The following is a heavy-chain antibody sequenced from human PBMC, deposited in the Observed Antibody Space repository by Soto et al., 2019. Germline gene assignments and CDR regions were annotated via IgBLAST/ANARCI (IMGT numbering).Heavy chain of an antibody. CDR2: IYYSGNT. CDR1: GGSISTYY. D-gene: IGHD4-17*01. V-gene: IGHV4-59*01. CDR3: ARVSGGDYDRTFDY. J-gene: IGHJ4*02. Sequence: KPSETLSLTCTVSGGSISTYYWNWIRQPPGRGLEWIGYIYYSGNTNYNPSLKSRVTMSVDTSKNQFSLKLRSVTAADTAVYYCARVSGGDYDRTFDYWGQGTLVTVSS.